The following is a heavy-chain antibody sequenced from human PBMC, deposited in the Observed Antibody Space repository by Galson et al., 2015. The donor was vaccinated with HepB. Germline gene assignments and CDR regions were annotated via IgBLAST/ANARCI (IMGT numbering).Heavy chain of an antibody. J-gene: IGHJ4*02. CDR3: ARFYYGSGSSIDY. D-gene: IGHD3-10*01. CDR2: IKQDGSEK. V-gene: IGHV3-7*03. CDR1: GFTFSSYW. Sequence: SPRLSCAASGFTFSSYWMSWVRQAPGKGLEWVASIKQDGSEKYYVDSVKGRFTISRDNAKNSLYLQMNTLRAEDTAVYYCARFYYGSGSSIDYWGQGTLVTVSS.